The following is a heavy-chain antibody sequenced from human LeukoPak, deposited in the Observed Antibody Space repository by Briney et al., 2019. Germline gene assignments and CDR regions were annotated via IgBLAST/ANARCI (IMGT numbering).Heavy chain of an antibody. Sequence: GGSLRLSCAASGFTFSSYAMSWVRQAPGKGLEWVSAISGSGGSTYYADSVKGRFTISRDNSKNTLYLQMNSLRAEDTAVYYCAKDTDIVVVVAATTFDPWGQGTPVTVSS. CDR3: AKDTDIVVVVAATTFDP. V-gene: IGHV3-23*01. CDR1: GFTFSSYA. CDR2: ISGSGGST. J-gene: IGHJ5*02. D-gene: IGHD2-15*01.